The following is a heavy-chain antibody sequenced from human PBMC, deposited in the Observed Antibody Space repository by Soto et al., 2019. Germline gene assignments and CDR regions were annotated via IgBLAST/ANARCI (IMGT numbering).Heavy chain of an antibody. D-gene: IGHD5-18*01. V-gene: IGHV3-53*01. Sequence: GGSLRLSCAASGFTVSSNYMSWVRQAPGKGLEWVSVIYSGGSTYYADSVKGRFTISRDNSKNTLYLQMNSLRAEDTAVYYCARAGNTAMVTDYGMDVWGQGTTVTVSS. CDR3: ARAGNTAMVTDYGMDV. J-gene: IGHJ6*02. CDR1: GFTVSSNY. CDR2: IYSGGST.